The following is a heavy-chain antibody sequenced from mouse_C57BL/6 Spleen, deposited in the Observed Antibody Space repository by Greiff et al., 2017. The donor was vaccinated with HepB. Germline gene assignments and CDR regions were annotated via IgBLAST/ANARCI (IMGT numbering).Heavy chain of an antibody. V-gene: IGHV1-50*01. J-gene: IGHJ2*01. CDR1: GYTFTSYW. CDR2: IDPSDSYT. Sequence: QVQLKQPGAELVKPGASVKLSCKASGYTFTSYWMQWVKQRPGQGLEWIGEIDPSDSYTNYNQKFKGKATLTVDTSSSTAYMQLSSLTSEDSAVYYCARRTGGFDYWGQGTTLTVSS. CDR3: ARRTGGFDY. D-gene: IGHD4-1*01.